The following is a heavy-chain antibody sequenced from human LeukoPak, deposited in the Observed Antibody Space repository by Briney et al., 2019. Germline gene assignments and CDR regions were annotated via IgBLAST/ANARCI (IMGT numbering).Heavy chain of an antibody. Sequence: PSETLSLTCAVYGGSFSGYYWSWIRQPPGKGLEWIGEINHSGSTNYNPSLKSRVTISVDTSKNQFSLKLRSVTAADTAVYYCASSPGEAVGDWGQGTLVTVSS. V-gene: IGHV4-34*01. CDR2: INHSGST. CDR1: GGSFSGYY. J-gene: IGHJ4*02. D-gene: IGHD1-26*01. CDR3: ASSPGEAVGD.